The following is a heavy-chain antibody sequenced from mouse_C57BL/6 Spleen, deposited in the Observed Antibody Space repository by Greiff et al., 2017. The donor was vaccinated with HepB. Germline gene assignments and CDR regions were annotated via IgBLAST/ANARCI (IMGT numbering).Heavy chain of an antibody. Sequence: QVQLQQPGAELVKPGASVKLSCKASGYTFTSYWMHWVKQRPGQGLEWIGMIHPNSGSTNYNEKFKSKATLTVDTSSSTAYMQLSSLTSEDSAVYYCARRDSSGYRYYFDYGGQGTTLTVSS. CDR1: GYTFTSYW. CDR2: IHPNSGST. J-gene: IGHJ2*01. V-gene: IGHV1-64*01. CDR3: ARRDSSGYRYYFDY. D-gene: IGHD3-2*02.